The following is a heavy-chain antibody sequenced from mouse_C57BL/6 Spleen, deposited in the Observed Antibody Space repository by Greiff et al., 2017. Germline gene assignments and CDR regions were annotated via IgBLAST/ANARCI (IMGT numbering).Heavy chain of an antibody. J-gene: IGHJ4*01. Sequence: QVQLQQSGPGLVAPSQSLSITCTVSGFSLTSYAISWVRQPPGKGLEWLGVIWTGGGTNYNSALKSRLSISKDNSKSQVFLKMNSLQTDDTARYYCARKTYYDYYYAMDYWGQGTSVTVSS. V-gene: IGHV2-9-1*01. D-gene: IGHD2-4*01. CDR2: IWTGGGT. CDR1: GFSLTSYA. CDR3: ARKTYYDYYYAMDY.